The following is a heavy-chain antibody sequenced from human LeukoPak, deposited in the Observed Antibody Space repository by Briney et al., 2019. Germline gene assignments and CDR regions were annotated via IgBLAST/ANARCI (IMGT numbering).Heavy chain of an antibody. D-gene: IGHD3-10*01. J-gene: IGHJ4*02. CDR1: GGSISSSSYY. Sequence: PSETLSLTCTVSGGSISSSSYYWGWIRQPPGKGLEWLGSIYYSGSTYYNPSLKSRVTISVDTFKNQFSLKLSSVTAADTAVYYCATVGTDSYYYGSGPFDYWGQGTLVTVYS. CDR2: IYYSGST. V-gene: IGHV4-39*01. CDR3: ATVGTDSYYYGSGPFDY.